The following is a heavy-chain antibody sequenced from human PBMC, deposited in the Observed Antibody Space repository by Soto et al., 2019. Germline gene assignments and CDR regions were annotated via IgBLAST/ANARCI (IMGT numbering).Heavy chain of an antibody. Sequence: SETLSLTCTVSGGSISSGDYYWSWIRQPPGKGLEWIGYIYYSGSTYYNPSLKSRVTISVDTSKNQFSLKLSSVTAADTAVYYCARVYCTNGVCDYYYYGMDVWGQGTTVTVSS. CDR1: GGSISSGDYY. CDR2: IYYSGST. D-gene: IGHD2-8*01. V-gene: IGHV4-30-4*01. CDR3: ARVYCTNGVCDYYYYGMDV. J-gene: IGHJ6*02.